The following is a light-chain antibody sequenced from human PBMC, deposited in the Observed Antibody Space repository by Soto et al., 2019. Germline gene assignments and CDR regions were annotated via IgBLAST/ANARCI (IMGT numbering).Light chain of an antibody. J-gene: IGLJ1*01. CDR1: SSNIGSNY. CDR2: RNN. V-gene: IGLV1-47*01. CDR3: AAWDDSLSGPV. Sequence: QSVLTQPPSASGTPGQRVTISCSGSSSNIGSNYVCWYQQLPGTAPKLLIYRNNQRPSGVPDRFSGSKSGTSASLAISGLRSEDEAYYYCAAWDDSLSGPVFGTGTKVTVL.